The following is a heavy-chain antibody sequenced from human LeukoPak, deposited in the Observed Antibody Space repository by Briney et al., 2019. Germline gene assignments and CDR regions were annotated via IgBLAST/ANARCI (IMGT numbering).Heavy chain of an antibody. J-gene: IGHJ4*02. D-gene: IGHD3-22*01. CDR2: ITSGVGIT. CDR1: GFTFSTYG. CDR3: AKGDYYDLDY. Sequence: GGSLRLSCAASGFTFSTYGMNWVRQAPGKGLEWVSIITSGVGITYYADSVKGRFTISRDNSRNTLYLQMDSLTAEDTAVYYCAKGDYYDLDYWGQGTLVTVSS. V-gene: IGHV3-23*01.